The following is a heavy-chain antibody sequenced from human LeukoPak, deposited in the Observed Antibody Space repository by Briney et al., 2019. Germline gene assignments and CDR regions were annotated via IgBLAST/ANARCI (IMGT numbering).Heavy chain of an antibody. V-gene: IGHV3-48*03. CDR1: GFTVSSNY. J-gene: IGHJ4*02. CDR2: ISNGGGTI. D-gene: IGHD3-10*02. Sequence: GGSLRLSCAASGFTVSSNYMTWVRQAPGKGLEWVSYISNGGGTISYADSVKGRFTISRDNAKNSVFLQMNTLRAEDTAVYYCARDSYMFGSDYWGQGTLVTVSS. CDR3: ARDSYMFGSDY.